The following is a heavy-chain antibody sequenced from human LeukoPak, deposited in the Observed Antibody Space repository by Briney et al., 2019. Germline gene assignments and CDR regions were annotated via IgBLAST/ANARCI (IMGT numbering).Heavy chain of an antibody. J-gene: IGHJ4*02. D-gene: IGHD2-2*01. CDR1: GFTFSSYG. CDR2: IWYDGSNK. CDR3: AKWPYCSSTSCYAYFDY. Sequence: TGGSLRLSCAASGFTFSSYGMPWVRQAPGKGLEWVAVIWYDGSNKYYADSVKGRFTISRDNSKNTLYLQMNSLRAEDTAVYYCAKWPYCSSTSCYAYFDYWGQGTLVTVSS. V-gene: IGHV3-33*06.